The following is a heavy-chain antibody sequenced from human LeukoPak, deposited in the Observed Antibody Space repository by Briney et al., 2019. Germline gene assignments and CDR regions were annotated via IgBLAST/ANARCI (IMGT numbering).Heavy chain of an antibody. J-gene: IGHJ3*02. CDR2: IYSGGST. CDR3: ARVGQQLVPFAFDI. CDR1: GFTVSSNY. D-gene: IGHD6-13*01. V-gene: IGHV3-66*01. Sequence: GGSLRLSCAASGFTVSSNYMSWVRQAPGKGLEWVSVIYSGGSTYYADSVKGRFTIYRDNSKNTLYLQMNSLRAEDTAVYYCARVGQQLVPFAFDIWGQGTMVTVSS.